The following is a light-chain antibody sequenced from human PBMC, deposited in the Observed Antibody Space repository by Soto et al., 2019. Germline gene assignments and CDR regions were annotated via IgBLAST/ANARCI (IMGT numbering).Light chain of an antibody. J-gene: IGKJ4*01. CDR2: DAS. Sequence: EIMLTQSPATQSLSPGETATLSCRANQLISNYLAWYQQKPGQAPRLLIYDASNRATGIPARFSGSGSGTDFTLTISSLEPEDFAVYYCQQRGNWPLTFGGGTKVDIK. V-gene: IGKV3-11*01. CDR1: QLISNY. CDR3: QQRGNWPLT.